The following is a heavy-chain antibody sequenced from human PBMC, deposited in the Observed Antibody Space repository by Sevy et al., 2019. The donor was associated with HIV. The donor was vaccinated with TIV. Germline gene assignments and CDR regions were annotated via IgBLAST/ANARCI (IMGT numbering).Heavy chain of an antibody. CDR1: GFTFSSYA. D-gene: IGHD3-10*02. CDR3: AKGYSITVSTAFVY. CDR2: ISGSGGST. V-gene: IGHV3-23*01. Sequence: GGSLRLSCAASGFTFSSYAMSWVRQAPGKGLEWVSAISGSGGSTYYADSVKGGFTISRDNSKNTLYLQMNSLRAEDTAVYYCAKGYSITVSTAFVYWGQGTLVTHSS. J-gene: IGHJ4*02.